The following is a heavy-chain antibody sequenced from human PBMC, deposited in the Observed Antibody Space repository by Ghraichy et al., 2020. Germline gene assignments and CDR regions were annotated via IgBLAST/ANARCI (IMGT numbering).Heavy chain of an antibody. CDR3: ARDMRRGDNEYYNGMDV. J-gene: IGHJ6*02. V-gene: IGHV4-59*11. CDR1: GDSITSHF. Sequence: SETLSLTCTVSGDSITSHFWSWIRQSPGKGLEWIGYIYHTGSRNYNPSLKGRLTMSVDTSKNQFSLKLRSVTAADTAVYYCARDMRRGDNEYYNGMDVWGQGTTVTVSS. CDR2: IYHTGSR. D-gene: IGHD3-16*01.